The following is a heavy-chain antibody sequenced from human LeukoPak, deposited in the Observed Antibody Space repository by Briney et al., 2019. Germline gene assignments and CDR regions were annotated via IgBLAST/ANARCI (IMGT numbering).Heavy chain of an antibody. D-gene: IGHD2-15*01. CDR3: AKGGPGAFDF. CDR1: GFSFSRTD. Sequence: GGSLRLSCAASGFSFSRTDMFWVRQAPGKGLEYVSSISGTRDATYYADPVRGRFTISRDDSKNIIFLQMNSLRAEDTALYYCAKGGPGAFDFWGQGTMVAVSS. V-gene: IGHV3-23*01. CDR2: ISGTRDAT. J-gene: IGHJ3*01.